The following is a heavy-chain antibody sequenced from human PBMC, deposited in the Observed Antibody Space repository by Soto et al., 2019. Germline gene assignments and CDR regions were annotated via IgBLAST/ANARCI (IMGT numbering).Heavy chain of an antibody. CDR1: GGTFSSYA. CDR3: ASYYDSSGSHAFDI. Sequence: EASVKVSCKASGGTFSSYAISWVRQAPGQGLEWMGGIIPIFGTANYAQKFQGRVTITADESTSTAYMELSSLRSEDTAVYYCASYYDSSGSHAFDIWGQGTMVTVSS. D-gene: IGHD3-22*01. V-gene: IGHV1-69*13. J-gene: IGHJ3*02. CDR2: IIPIFGTA.